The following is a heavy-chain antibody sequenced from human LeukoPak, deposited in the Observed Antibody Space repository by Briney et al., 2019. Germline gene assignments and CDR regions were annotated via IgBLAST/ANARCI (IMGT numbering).Heavy chain of an antibody. CDR1: GFTFSSYA. Sequence: PGRSLRLSCAASGFTFSSYAMHWVRQAPGKGLEWVAVISYDGSNKYYADSVKGRFTISRDNSKNTLYLQMSSLRSEDTAVYYCARDKDGSWVDSSGLRSLNYWGQGTLVTVSS. V-gene: IGHV3-30*04. J-gene: IGHJ4*02. CDR3: ARDKDGSWVDSSGLRSLNY. D-gene: IGHD3-22*01. CDR2: ISYDGSNK.